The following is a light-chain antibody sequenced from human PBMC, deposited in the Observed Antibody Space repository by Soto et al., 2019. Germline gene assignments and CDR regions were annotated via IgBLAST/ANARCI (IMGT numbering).Light chain of an antibody. V-gene: IGKV3-11*01. CDR2: DGS. J-gene: IGKJ1*01. CDR1: QSVSRF. CDR3: QQYGSSVT. Sequence: IVLTQSPGTLSLSPGERATLSCRASQSVSRFLAWSQQKPGQPPRLLMYDGSQRATGIPARFSASGSGTDFILTISSLEPEDFAVYYCQQYGSSVTFGQGTKVDIK.